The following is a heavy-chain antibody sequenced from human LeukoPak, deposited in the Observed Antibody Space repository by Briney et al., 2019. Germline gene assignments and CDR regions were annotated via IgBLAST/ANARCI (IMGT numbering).Heavy chain of an antibody. CDR3: AGEGSGSYYNWFDP. CDR1: GGSISSYY. V-gene: IGHV4-59*01. J-gene: IGHJ5*02. Sequence: SETLSLTCTVSGGSISSYYWSWIRQPPGKGLEWIGYIYYSGSTNYNPSLKSRVTISVDTSKNQFSLKLSSVTAADTAVYYCAGEGSGSYYNWFDPWGQGTLVTVSS. D-gene: IGHD3-10*01. CDR2: IYYSGST.